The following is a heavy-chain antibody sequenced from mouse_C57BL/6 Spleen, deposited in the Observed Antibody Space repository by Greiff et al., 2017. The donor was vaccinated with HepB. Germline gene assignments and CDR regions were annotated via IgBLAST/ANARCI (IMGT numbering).Heavy chain of an antibody. CDR1: GFNIKDDY. CDR2: IDPENGDT. CDR3: TKAYAMDY. J-gene: IGHJ4*01. Sequence: VQLQQSGAELVRPGASVKLSCTASGFNIKDDYMHWVKQRPEQGLEWIGWIDPENGDTEYASKFQGKATITADTSSNTAYLQLSSLTSEDTAVYYCTKAYAMDYWGQGTSVTVSS. V-gene: IGHV14-4*01.